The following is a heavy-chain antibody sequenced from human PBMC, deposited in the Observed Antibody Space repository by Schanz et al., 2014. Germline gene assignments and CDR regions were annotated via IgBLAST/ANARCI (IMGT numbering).Heavy chain of an antibody. CDR1: GYTFTTYA. D-gene: IGHD3-9*01. J-gene: IGHJ5*02. CDR2: ISVYTGNT. Sequence: QVHLVQSGAEVKKPGASVRVSCKASGYTFTTYAMSWVRQAPGQGLEWVGWISVYTGNTKYGQKVQGRVTMTADTSTNTAYRELRSLRSDDTAVYYCAKAEYDILTDSYSRLDPWGQGTLVTVSS. CDR3: AKAEYDILTDSYSRLDP. V-gene: IGHV1-18*01.